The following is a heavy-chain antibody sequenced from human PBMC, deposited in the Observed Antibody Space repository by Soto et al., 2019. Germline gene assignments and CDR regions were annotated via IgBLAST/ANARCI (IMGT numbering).Heavy chain of an antibody. J-gene: IGHJ2*01. Sequence: QLQLQESGPGLVKPSETLSLTCTVSGGSISSSSYYWGWIRQPPGKGLEWIGSIYYSGSTYYNPSLKSRVTISVDTSKNQFSLKLSSVTAADTAVYYCAINVAYGYFDLWGRGTLVTVSS. CDR2: IYYSGST. V-gene: IGHV4-39*01. D-gene: IGHD2-21*01. CDR1: GGSISSSSYY. CDR3: AINVAYGYFDL.